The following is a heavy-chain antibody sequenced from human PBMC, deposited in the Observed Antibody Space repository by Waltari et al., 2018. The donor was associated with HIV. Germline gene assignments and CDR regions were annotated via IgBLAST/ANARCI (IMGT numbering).Heavy chain of an antibody. Sequence: EVQLVESGGGLVKPGGSLRLSCAASGFTFSNAWMSWVRQAPGKGLVGVGRNKKSTGGVKTDYDAPVKRRFTISRDDSKNTLYLQIHSLKTGDSAVYYCTTRNRVVDIWGQGTMVTVSS. J-gene: IGHJ3*02. V-gene: IGHV3-15*01. D-gene: IGHD2-21*01. CDR2: NKKSTGGVKT. CDR3: TTRNRVVDI. CDR1: GFTFSNAW.